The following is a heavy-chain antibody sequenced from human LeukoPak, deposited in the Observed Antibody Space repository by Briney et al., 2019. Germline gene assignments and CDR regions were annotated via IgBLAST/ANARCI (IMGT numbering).Heavy chain of an antibody. J-gene: IGHJ5*02. Sequence: ASVKVSCKASGGTFSSYAISWVRQAPGQGLEWMGGIIPIFGTANYAQKFQGRVTITADESTSTAYMELSGLRSEDTAVYYCARNGYCSGGSCDRFDPWGQGTLVTVSS. CDR3: ARNGYCSGGSCDRFDP. CDR2: IIPIFGTA. V-gene: IGHV1-69*13. CDR1: GGTFSSYA. D-gene: IGHD2-15*01.